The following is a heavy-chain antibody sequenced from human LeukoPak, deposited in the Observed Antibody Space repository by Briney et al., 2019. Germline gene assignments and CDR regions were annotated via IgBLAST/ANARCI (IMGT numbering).Heavy chain of an antibody. CDR3: AREGDTTGVSGTEFDY. D-gene: IGHD1-1*01. CDR1: GFTFSDYY. J-gene: IGHJ4*02. CDR2: IGTSSTNI. Sequence: PGGSLRLSCAASGFTFSDYYMSWIRQAPGKGLEWISYIGTSSTNIYYSDSVKGRFTISRDNARNSLYPQMNSLRAEDTAVYYCAREGDTTGVSGTEFDYWGQGALVTVSS. V-gene: IGHV3-11*04.